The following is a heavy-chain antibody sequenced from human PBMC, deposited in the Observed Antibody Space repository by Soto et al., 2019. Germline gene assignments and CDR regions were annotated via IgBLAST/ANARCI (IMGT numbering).Heavy chain of an antibody. J-gene: IGHJ4*02. Sequence: PWWSLRLSCSASVFTFSNYAMTWVRQAPGKGLEGVSIITNTGGDKLYAASVKGRFTISRDNSRNTLYLQMNSLRAEDAAIYYCAKTSGESYPESRVFDSWGQGTRVTVSS. CDR3: AKTSGESYPESRVFDS. CDR1: VFTFSNYA. D-gene: IGHD1-26*01. V-gene: IGHV3-23*01. CDR2: ITNTGGDK.